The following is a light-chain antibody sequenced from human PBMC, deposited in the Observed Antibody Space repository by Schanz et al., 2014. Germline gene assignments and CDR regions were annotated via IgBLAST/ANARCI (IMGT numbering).Light chain of an antibody. CDR2: DVS. V-gene: IGLV2-11*01. CDR3: CSYAGGHSWI. Sequence: QSALTQPRSVSGSPGQSVAISCTGTSSDVGGYNYVSWYQHHPGKAPKLMIYDVSKRPSGVPDRFSGSKSGNTASLTISGLQADNEAEYYCCSYAGGHSWIFGEGTKVTVL. J-gene: IGLJ3*02. CDR1: SSDVGGYNY.